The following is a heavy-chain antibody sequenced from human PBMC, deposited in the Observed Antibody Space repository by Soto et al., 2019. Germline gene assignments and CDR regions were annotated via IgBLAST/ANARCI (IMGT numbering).Heavy chain of an antibody. D-gene: IGHD6-6*01. V-gene: IGHV1-2*02. CDR2: INAHSGGT. CDR3: AKDLTRQLAYWLDP. J-gene: IGHJ5*02. Sequence: ASVKVSCKASGYTFTGYYIHWLRQAPGQGLEWMGWINAHSGGTEYAQKFQGRVTLTRDTSIATAYLTLTSLTSDDTALYYCAKDLTRQLAYWLDPWGQGTQVTVSS. CDR1: GYTFTGYY.